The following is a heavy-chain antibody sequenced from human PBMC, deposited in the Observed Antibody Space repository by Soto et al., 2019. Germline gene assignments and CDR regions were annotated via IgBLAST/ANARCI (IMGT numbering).Heavy chain of an antibody. D-gene: IGHD3-3*01. CDR1: GFTFRNYA. CDR2: ITENGANT. CDR3: AKARVQYYDFWSGYPVDY. V-gene: IGHV3-23*01. Sequence: GGSLRLSCAASGFTFRNYAMTWVRQATGQGLEYVSSITENGANTYYASSVKGRFTISRDNSKNTLYLQMNSLRAEDTAIYYCAKARVQYYDFWSGYPVDYWGQGTLDTVSS. J-gene: IGHJ4*02.